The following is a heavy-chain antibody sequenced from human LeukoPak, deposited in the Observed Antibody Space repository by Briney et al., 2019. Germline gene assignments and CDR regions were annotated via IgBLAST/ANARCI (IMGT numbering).Heavy chain of an antibody. CDR2: IKQDGSEK. V-gene: IGHV3-7*01. J-gene: IGHJ6*03. D-gene: IGHD3-22*01. Sequence: PGGSLRLPCAASEFTFSMYWMMWVRQAPGKGLEWVAHIKQDGSEKYYVDSVKGRFTISRDNAKNSVYLQMSSLRAEDTAVYYCARKANGGRQWLLLNYYYYYMDVWGKGTTVTVSS. CDR3: ARKANGGRQWLLLNYYYYYMDV. CDR1: EFTFSMYW.